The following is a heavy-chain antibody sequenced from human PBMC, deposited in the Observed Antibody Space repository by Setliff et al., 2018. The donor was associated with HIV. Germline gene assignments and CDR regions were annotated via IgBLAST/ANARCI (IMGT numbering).Heavy chain of an antibody. Sequence: SETLSLTCIVSGGSISSTSYYWGWIRQPPGKGLEWIGDIFYTGSTYYNPSLKSRVAMSVDTSRTQFSLKLRSVTAADTAVYYCARVGASGVPSTMDYYYYMDVWGKGTTVTVSS. V-gene: IGHV4-39*07. CDR2: IFYTGST. D-gene: IGHD3-10*01. CDR3: ARVGASGVPSTMDYYYYMDV. J-gene: IGHJ6*03. CDR1: GGSISSTSYY.